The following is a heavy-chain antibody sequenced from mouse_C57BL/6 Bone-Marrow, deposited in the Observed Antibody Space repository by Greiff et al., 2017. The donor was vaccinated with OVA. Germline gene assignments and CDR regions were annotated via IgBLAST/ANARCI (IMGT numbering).Heavy chain of an antibody. V-gene: IGHV1-47*01. CDR2: FHPYNDYT. CDR3: ARGYYGSSYVYSMDY. Sequence: VQLLQSGAELVKPGASVKMSCEASGYTFTTYPIAWMQQTHGKSLEWIGNFHPYNDYTKYNEKLKGKFTLTVEKSSSTVYLELSRLTSEDTAVYYCARGYYGSSYVYSMDYWGQGTTLTVSS. CDR1: GYTFTTYP. D-gene: IGHD1-1*01. J-gene: IGHJ2*01.